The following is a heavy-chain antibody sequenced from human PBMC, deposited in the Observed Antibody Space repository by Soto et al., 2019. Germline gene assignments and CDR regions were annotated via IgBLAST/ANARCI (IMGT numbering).Heavy chain of an antibody. CDR1: GFPFSSYA. D-gene: IGHD3-16*01. CDR3: ATQGRGRYLGFDT. V-gene: IGHV3-23*05. Sequence: PGGSLRLSCEASGFPFSSYAMSWVRQVPGKGLNWVSVIGGSGTTTYYADSVKGRFTISRDNAKKTLYLQMNSLRGADTAVYYCATQGRGRYLGFDTGRKGTLGT. CDR2: IGGSGTTT. J-gene: IGHJ4*02.